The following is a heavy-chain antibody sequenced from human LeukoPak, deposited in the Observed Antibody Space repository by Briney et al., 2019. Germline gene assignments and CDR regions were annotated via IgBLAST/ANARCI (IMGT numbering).Heavy chain of an antibody. CDR3: ARVTVNYYYYYMDV. CDR1: GFTFSDYY. J-gene: IGHJ6*03. CDR2: ISSSGSTI. Sequence: GGSLRLSCAASGFTFSDYYMSWIRQAPGKGLEWVSYISSSGSTIYYADSVKGRFTISRDNAKNSLYLQMNSLRAEDTAVYYCARVTVNYYYYYMDVWGKGTTVTISS. D-gene: IGHD4-17*01. V-gene: IGHV3-11*04.